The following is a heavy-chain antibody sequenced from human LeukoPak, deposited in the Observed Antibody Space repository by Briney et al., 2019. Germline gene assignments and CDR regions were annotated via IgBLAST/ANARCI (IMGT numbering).Heavy chain of an antibody. CDR2: IYYSGTT. CDR1: GGSISSSSYY. V-gene: IGHV4-39*01. J-gene: IGHJ6*03. CDR3: ARQASDYFYYYMDV. Sequence: SETLSLTCTVTGGSISSSSYYWGWIRQPPGQGLEWLGSIYYSGTTYYNPSLESRVTISEDTSKNQFSLMLRSVTAADTAVYFCARQASDYFYYYMDVWGKGTTVTVSS.